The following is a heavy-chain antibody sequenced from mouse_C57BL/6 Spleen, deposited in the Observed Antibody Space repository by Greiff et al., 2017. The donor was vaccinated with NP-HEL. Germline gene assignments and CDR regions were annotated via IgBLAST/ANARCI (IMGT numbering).Heavy chain of an antibody. J-gene: IGHJ1*03. D-gene: IGHD1-1*01. CDR3: AREGYYYGSSSLWYFDV. CDR2: INPSSGCT. CDR1: GYTFTSYT. Sequence: VQLQQSGAELARPGASVKLSCKASGYTFTSYTMHWVKQRPGQGLEWIGYINPSSGCTKYNQKFKDKATLTADKSSSTAYMQLSSLTSEDSAVYYCAREGYYYGSSSLWYFDVWGTGTTVTVSS. V-gene: IGHV1-4*01.